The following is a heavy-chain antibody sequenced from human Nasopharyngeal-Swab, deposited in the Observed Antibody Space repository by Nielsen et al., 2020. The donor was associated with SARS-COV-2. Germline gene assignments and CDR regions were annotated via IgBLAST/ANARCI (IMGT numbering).Heavy chain of an antibody. J-gene: IGHJ4*02. CDR2: INPSGGST. V-gene: IGHV1-46*01. CDR3: ARDISALGRPEYWFDY. D-gene: IGHD2-8*02. CDR1: GYTFTSYY. Sequence: ASVKVSCKASGYTFTSYYMHWVRQAPGQGLEWMGIINPSGGSTSYAQKFQGRVTMTRDTSTSTVYMELSSLRSEDTAVYYCARDISALGRPEYWFDYWGQGTLVTVSS.